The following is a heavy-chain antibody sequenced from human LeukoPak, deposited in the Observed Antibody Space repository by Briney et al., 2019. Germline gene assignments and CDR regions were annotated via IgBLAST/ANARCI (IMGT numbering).Heavy chain of an antibody. J-gene: IGHJ4*02. Sequence: ASVKVSCKVSGYTLTEFSMHWVRQAPGQGLEWMGWINPNSGGTNYAQKFQGRVTMTRDTSISTAYMELSRLRSDDTAVYYCARGGKSRDGYNGLDYWGQGTLVTVSS. V-gene: IGHV1-2*02. CDR2: INPNSGGT. D-gene: IGHD5-24*01. CDR1: GYTLTEFS. CDR3: ARGGKSRDGYNGLDY.